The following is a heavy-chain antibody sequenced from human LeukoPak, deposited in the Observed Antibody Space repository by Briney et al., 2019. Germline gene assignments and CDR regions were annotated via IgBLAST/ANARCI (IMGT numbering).Heavy chain of an antibody. CDR1: GFTFSSYW. J-gene: IGHJ5*02. D-gene: IGHD2-2*01. CDR2: IKQDGSEK. V-gene: IGHV3-7*03. Sequence: GGSLRLSCAASGFTFSSYWMSWVRQAPGKGLEWVANIKQDGSEKYYVDSVKGRFTISRDNSKNTLYLQMNSLRAEDTAVYYCAKALGVEVPAASRWFDPWGQGALVTVSS. CDR3: AKALGVEVPAASRWFDP.